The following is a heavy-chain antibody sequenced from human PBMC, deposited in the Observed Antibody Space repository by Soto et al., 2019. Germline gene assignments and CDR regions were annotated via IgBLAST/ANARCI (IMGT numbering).Heavy chain of an antibody. D-gene: IGHD3-22*01. V-gene: IGHV4-39*01. CDR1: GDSISSSSYY. Sequence: SETLSVTCTVSGDSISSSSYYGGWIRQPPGKGLEWIGSIYYSGSTYYNPSLKSRVTISVATSKNQFSLKLRSVSAADKDVYYCASDPMMNTLDYSFDSRFQGTLVT. J-gene: IGHJ4*02. CDR3: ASDPMMNTLDYSFDS. CDR2: IYYSGST.